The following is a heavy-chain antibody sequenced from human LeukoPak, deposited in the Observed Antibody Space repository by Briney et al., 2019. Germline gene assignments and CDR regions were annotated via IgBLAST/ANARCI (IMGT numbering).Heavy chain of an antibody. V-gene: IGHV3-7*01. CDR1: GLTLSSYC. J-gene: IGHJ6*03. Sequence: PGGSLRLSCAASGLTLSSYCMGWVRQAPGKGLELVANIKEDGIEKYYVDSVKGRFTISRDNAKNSLYLQMNSLIAEDTAVFYCARELNYYQDMDVWGKGTTVTVSS. CDR2: IKEDGIEK. CDR3: ARELNYYQDMDV.